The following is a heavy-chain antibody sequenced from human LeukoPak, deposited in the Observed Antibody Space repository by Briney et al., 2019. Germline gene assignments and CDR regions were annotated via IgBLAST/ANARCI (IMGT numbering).Heavy chain of an antibody. CDR3: ARDANLPYYYDSNGYYADWYFDL. J-gene: IGHJ2*01. CDR1: GGTFSSYA. Sequence: KVSCKASGGTFSSYAISWVRQAPGQGLEWMGRIIPILGIANYAQKFQGRVTITADKSTSTAYMELSSLRSEDTAVYYCARDANLPYYYDSNGYYADWYFDLWGRGTLVTVSS. D-gene: IGHD3-22*01. CDR2: IIPILGIA. V-gene: IGHV1-69*04.